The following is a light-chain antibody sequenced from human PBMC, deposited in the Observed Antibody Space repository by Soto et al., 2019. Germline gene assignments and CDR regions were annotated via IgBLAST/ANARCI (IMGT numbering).Light chain of an antibody. CDR3: QKYNSAPPLT. CDR2: AAS. J-gene: IGKJ4*01. V-gene: IGKV1-27*01. CDR1: QGISNY. Sequence: DIQMTQSPSSLSASVGDRVTITCRASQGISNYLAWYQQKPGRVPKLLIYAASTLQSGVPSRFSGSGSGTDFTLTISSLQPEDVATYYCQKYNSAPPLTFGGGTKVEIK.